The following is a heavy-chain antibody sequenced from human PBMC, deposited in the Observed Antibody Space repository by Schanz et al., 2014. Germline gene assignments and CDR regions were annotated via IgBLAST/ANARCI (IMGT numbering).Heavy chain of an antibody. CDR3: ARGRGCTGGSCYAGFDL. CDR1: GYPFTSKD. CDR2: INPDSGNP. D-gene: IGHD2-15*01. Sequence: VQLVQSGAGVKRPGASVRFSCKASGYPFTSKDFNWVRQAPGQGLEWMGWINPDSGNPGYAQKFQGGVTRTRNASISTAYMELSSLRSEDTAVYYCARGRGCTGGSCYAGFDLWGQGTLVTVAS. V-gene: IGHV1-8*01. J-gene: IGHJ5*02.